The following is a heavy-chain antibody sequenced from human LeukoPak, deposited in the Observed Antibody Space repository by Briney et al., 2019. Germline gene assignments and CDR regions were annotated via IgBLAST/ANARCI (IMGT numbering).Heavy chain of an antibody. V-gene: IGHV3-23*01. J-gene: IGHJ3*02. CDR1: GFTFRSYA. CDR2: ISASVNTT. CDR3: ARKKWEPTSNDAFDI. Sequence: GGSLRLSCAASGFTFRSYAMSWVRQAPGKGLEWVSRISASVNTTHYADSVEGRFTISRDNSKNTLYLQMDSLRAEDTALYYCARKKWEPTSNDAFDIWGQGTMVTVSS. D-gene: IGHD1-26*01.